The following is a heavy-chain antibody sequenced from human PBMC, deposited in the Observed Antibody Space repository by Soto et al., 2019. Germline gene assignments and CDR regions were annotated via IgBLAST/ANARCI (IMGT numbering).Heavy chain of an antibody. CDR2: INEGGSEI. Sequence: EVQLVESGGGLVQPGGSLRLSCAASEFTISSHWMHWVRQAPGKGLEWVANINEGGSEIYYVDSVKGRFIISRDNASNSLYLQMNSLRAEDTAVYYCARELRRFCSFDIWGQGTMVTVSS. D-gene: IGHD2-15*01. CDR1: EFTISSHW. CDR3: ARELRRFCSFDI. V-gene: IGHV3-7*01. J-gene: IGHJ3*02.